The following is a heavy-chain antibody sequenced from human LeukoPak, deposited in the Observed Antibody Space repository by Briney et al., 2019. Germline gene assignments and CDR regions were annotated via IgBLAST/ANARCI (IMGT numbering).Heavy chain of an antibody. D-gene: IGHD2-2*01. CDR1: GGTFSSYA. CDR2: IIPIFGTA. Sequence: SVKVSCKASGGTFSSYAISWVRQPPGQGLEWMGVIIPIFGTANYAQKFQGRVRITADESTSTAYMELSSLRSEDTAVYYCARDSHWDPPDIVVVPAAMHSGAFDIWGQGTMVTVSS. V-gene: IGHV1-69*13. CDR3: ARDSHWDPPDIVVVPAAMHSGAFDI. J-gene: IGHJ3*02.